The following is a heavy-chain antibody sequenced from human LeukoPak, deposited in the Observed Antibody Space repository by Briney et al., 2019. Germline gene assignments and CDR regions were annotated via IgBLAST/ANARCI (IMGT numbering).Heavy chain of an antibody. CDR3: AREVPGDGYYFDY. V-gene: IGHV4-31*03. CDR1: GGSLSSGGYY. Sequence: PSETLSLTCTASGGSLSSGGYYWSWIRQHPGKGLEWIGYIYYSGSTYYNPSLKSRVTISVDTSKNQFSLKLSSVTAADTAVYYCAREVPGDGYYFDYWGQGTLVTVSS. CDR2: IYYSGST. D-gene: IGHD1-1*01. J-gene: IGHJ4*02.